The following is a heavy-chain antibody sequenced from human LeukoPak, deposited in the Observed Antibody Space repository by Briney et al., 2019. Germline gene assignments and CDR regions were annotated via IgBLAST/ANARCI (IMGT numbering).Heavy chain of an antibody. Sequence: PSETLSLTCTVSGGSISSYYWSWIRQPPGKGLEWIGYIYYSGSTNYNPSLKSRVTISVDTSKNQFSLKLSSVTAADTAVYYCASGLPYYDILTGRYTYGMDVWGXGTTVTVSS. V-gene: IGHV4-59*08. CDR2: IYYSGST. CDR3: ASGLPYYDILTGRYTYGMDV. D-gene: IGHD3-9*01. J-gene: IGHJ6*02. CDR1: GGSISSYY.